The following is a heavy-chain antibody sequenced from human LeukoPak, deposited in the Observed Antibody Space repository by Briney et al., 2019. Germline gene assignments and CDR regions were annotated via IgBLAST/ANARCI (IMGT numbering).Heavy chain of an antibody. V-gene: IGHV4-39*01. CDR2: IYYSGRP. CDR1: GVSTTSSNHF. D-gene: IGHD2-8*02. Sequence: SETLSLTCTVSGVSTTSSNHFWGWIRQPPGKGLEWIGTIYYSGRPFHNPSLKSRVTISVDASKNQFSLQLNSVAAADTAVYYCASAGARYSDTGGLYAFDFWGRGTMVTVSS. CDR3: ASAGARYSDTGGLYAFDF. J-gene: IGHJ3*01.